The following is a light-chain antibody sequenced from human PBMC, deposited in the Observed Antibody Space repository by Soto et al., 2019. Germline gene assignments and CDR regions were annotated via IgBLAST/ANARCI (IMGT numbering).Light chain of an antibody. J-gene: IGLJ1*01. V-gene: IGLV2-14*03. CDR1: SSDVGGYNY. CDR3: NSYTIGSAPYV. CDR2: DVS. Sequence: QSVLTQPASVSGSPGQSITISCTGTSSDVGGYNYVSWYQHHPGKAPKLIIYDVSNRPSGVSNRFSGSKSGNTASLTISGLQAEDEADYFCNSYTIGSAPYVFGTGTKLTVL.